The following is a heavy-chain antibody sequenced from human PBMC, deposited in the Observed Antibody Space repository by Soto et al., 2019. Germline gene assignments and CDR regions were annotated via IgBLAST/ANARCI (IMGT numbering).Heavy chain of an antibody. J-gene: IGHJ4*02. CDR2: IFVGGNT. D-gene: IGHD3-22*01. CDR3: ARGDYDNRLDS. V-gene: IGHV3-66*01. CDR1: GFTFSSYG. Sequence: PGGSLRLFCTASGFTFSSYGMSWVRQAPGKGLEWVSIIFVGGNTYYADSVKGRFTISRDVSKNTLFLQMSSLRAEDTATYYCARGDYDNRLDSWGLGTLVTVSS.